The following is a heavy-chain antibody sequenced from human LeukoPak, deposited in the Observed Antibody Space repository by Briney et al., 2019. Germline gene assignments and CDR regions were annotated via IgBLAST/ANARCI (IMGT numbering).Heavy chain of an antibody. CDR3: TTESVTPTGY. Sequence: PGGSLRLSCAASGFTFSNAWMSWVRQAPGKGLEWGGRIKSKTDGGTTDYAAPVKGRFTISRDDSKNTLYLQMNSLKTEDTAVYYCTTESVTPTGYWGQGTLVTVSS. D-gene: IGHD2-21*02. CDR2: IKSKTDGGTT. V-gene: IGHV3-15*01. CDR1: GFTFSNAW. J-gene: IGHJ4*02.